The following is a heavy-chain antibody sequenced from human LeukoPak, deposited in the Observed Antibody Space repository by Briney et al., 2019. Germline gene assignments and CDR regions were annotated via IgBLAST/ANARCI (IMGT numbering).Heavy chain of an antibody. CDR2: INQDGSKE. V-gene: IGHV3-7*01. D-gene: IGHD5-12*01. Sequence: GGSLRLSCAASGFTFGSYAMSCVRQAPGKGLEWVAHINQDGSKEHYMDSVKARFTISRDNAKNSLSLQMNSLRAEDTAVYYCVRDGGVSGYDLLDYWGQGTLVTVSS. J-gene: IGHJ4*02. CDR3: VRDGGVSGYDLLDY. CDR1: GFTFGSYA.